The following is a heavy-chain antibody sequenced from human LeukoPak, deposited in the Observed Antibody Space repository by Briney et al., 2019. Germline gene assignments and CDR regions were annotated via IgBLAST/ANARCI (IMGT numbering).Heavy chain of an antibody. CDR1: GFIFDDYA. J-gene: IGHJ4*02. CDR3: ARLAGSGSPFDY. V-gene: IGHV3-9*01. CDR2: ISWNSDTI. D-gene: IGHD1-26*01. Sequence: PGRSLRLSCAASGFIFDDYAMHWVRQAPGKGLEWVSGISWNSDTIGYADSVKGRFTISRDNAKNSLYLQMNSLRAEDTAVYYCARLAGSGSPFDYWGQGTLVTVSS.